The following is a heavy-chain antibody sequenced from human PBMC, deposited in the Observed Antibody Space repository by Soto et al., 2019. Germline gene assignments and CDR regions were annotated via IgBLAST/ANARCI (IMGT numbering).Heavy chain of an antibody. CDR1: GGSISSSSYY. J-gene: IGHJ6*03. CDR2: IYYSGST. V-gene: IGHV4-39*01. D-gene: IGHD2-21*01. Sequence: SETLSLTCTVSGGSISSSSYYWGWIRQPPGKGLEWIGSIYYSGSTYYNPSLKSRVTISVDTSKNQFSLKLSSVTAADTAVYYCARRTSGGDGTGYYYYYMDVWGKGTTVTVSS. CDR3: ARRTSGGDGTGYYYYYMDV.